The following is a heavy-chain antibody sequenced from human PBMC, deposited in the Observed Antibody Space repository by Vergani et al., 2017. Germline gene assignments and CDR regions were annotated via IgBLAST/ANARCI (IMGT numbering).Heavy chain of an antibody. J-gene: IGHJ4*02. CDR3: ARGDIVVVPAAIN. D-gene: IGHD2-2*02. Sequence: EVQLLESGGGLVQPGGSLRLSCAASGFTVSSNYMSWVRQAPGKGLEWVSVIYSGGSTYYADSVKGRFTISRHNSKNTLYLQMNSLRAEDTAVYYCARGDIVVVPAAINWGQGTLVTVSS. V-gene: IGHV3-53*04. CDR2: IYSGGST. CDR1: GFTVSSNY.